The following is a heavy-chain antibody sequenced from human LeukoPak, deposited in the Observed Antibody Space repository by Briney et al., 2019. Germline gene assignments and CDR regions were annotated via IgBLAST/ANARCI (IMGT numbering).Heavy chain of an antibody. D-gene: IGHD2-15*01. CDR2: ISGSGGST. J-gene: IGHJ4*02. Sequence: GGSLRLSCAASEFTFSSYAMSWVRQAPGKGLEWVSAISGSGGSTYYADSVKGRFTISRDNSKNTLYLQMNSLRAEDTAVYYCAKYRSPNIVVVVAVDYWGQGTLVTVSS. CDR3: AKYRSPNIVVVVAVDY. CDR1: EFTFSSYA. V-gene: IGHV3-23*01.